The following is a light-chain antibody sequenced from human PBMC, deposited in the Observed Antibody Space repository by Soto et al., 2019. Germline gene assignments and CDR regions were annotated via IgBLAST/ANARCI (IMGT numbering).Light chain of an antibody. Sequence: QSALTQPPSASGSPGQSVTISCTGTSSDVDDYNYVSWYQQHPGKAPKLMIYEVSKRPSGVPDRFSGSKSGNTASLTVSGLQAEDEDDYYCGSYAGSNTLFGGGTKLTVL. V-gene: IGLV2-8*01. CDR3: GSYAGSNTL. J-gene: IGLJ2*01. CDR1: SSDVDDYNY. CDR2: EVS.